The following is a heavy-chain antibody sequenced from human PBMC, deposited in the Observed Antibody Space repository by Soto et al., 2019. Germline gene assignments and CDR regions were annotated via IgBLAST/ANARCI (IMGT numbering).Heavy chain of an antibody. V-gene: IGHV4-39*01. CDR2: MYYTGNK. Sequence: QLQLQESGPGLVQPAETLSLTCTVSGGSISSSTYYWDWIRQPPGKGLEWIGAMYYTGNKNYNPSFESRVTMSVDTSKNQFSLKLSSVTPTDTAVYYCARRSSSSLGSLFDPWGRGILVTVSS. J-gene: IGHJ5*02. CDR3: ARRSSSSLGSLFDP. D-gene: IGHD6-6*01. CDR1: GGSISSSTYY.